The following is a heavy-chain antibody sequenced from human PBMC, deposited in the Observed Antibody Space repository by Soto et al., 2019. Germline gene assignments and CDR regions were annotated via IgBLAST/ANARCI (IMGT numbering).Heavy chain of an antibody. V-gene: IGHV3-48*02. Sequence: GGSLRLSCAASGFTFSSYSMNWVRQAPGKGLEWVSYISSSSSTIYYADSVKGRFTISRDNAKNSLYLQMNSLRDEDTAVYYCARDGRQLAGEENYYYGMDVWGQGTTVTVSS. CDR1: GFTFSSYS. CDR2: ISSSSSTI. J-gene: IGHJ6*02. D-gene: IGHD6-6*01. CDR3: ARDGRQLAGEENYYYGMDV.